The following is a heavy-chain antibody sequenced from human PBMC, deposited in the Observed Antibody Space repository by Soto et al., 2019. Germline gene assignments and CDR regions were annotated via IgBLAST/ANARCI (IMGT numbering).Heavy chain of an antibody. J-gene: IGHJ6*02. D-gene: IGHD2-21*02. V-gene: IGHV3-48*02. CDR1: GFTFSSYS. CDR3: ARDFCGGDCYSGIYYYYGMDV. Sequence: GGSLRLSCAASGFTFSSYSMNWVRQAPGKGLEWVSYISSSSSTIYYADSVKGRFTISRDNAKNSLYLQMNSLRDEDTAVYYCARDFCGGDCYSGIYYYYGMDVWGQGTTVTVSS. CDR2: ISSSSSTI.